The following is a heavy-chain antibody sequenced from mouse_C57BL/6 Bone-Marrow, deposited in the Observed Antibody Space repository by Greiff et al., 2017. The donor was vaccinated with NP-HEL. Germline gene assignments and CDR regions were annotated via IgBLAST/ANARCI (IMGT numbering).Heavy chain of an antibody. CDR3: ARWTLYYGNYGAMDY. Sequence: VQLQQSGPELVKPGASVKISCKASGYAFSSSWMNWVKQRPGKGLEWIGRIYPGDGDTNYIGKFKGKATLTADKSSSTAYMQLSSLTSEDSAVYFCARWTLYYGNYGAMDYWGQGTSVTVSS. CDR2: IYPGDGDT. D-gene: IGHD2-1*01. CDR1: GYAFSSSW. J-gene: IGHJ4*01. V-gene: IGHV1-82*01.